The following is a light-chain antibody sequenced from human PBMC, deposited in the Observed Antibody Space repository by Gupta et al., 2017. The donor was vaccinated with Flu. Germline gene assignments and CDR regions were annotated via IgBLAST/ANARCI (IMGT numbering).Light chain of an antibody. V-gene: IGLV5-45*04. Sequence: CILCSRMNVGTSKLYWYQRKPGSPPQYRQTYNSDSDKQQDSGVPSRFSGSKDASASAGILLITGPKAEDEADYYCMIWHSSGWVFGGGTKLTVL. CDR1: SRMNVGTSK. CDR2: YNSDSDK. CDR3: MIWHSSGWV. J-gene: IGLJ3*02.